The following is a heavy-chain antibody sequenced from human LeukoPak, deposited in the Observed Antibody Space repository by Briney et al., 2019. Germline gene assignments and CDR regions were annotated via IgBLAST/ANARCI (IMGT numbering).Heavy chain of an antibody. D-gene: IGHD3-22*01. CDR3: ARDYYDSSGYQY. J-gene: IGHJ4*02. Sequence: SVKVSCKASGGTFSSYAISWVRQAPGQGLEWMGGIIPIFGTANYAQKFQGRVTITADESTSTAYMELRSLRSDDTAVYYCARDYYDSSGYQYWGQGTLVTVSS. CDR2: IIPIFGTA. CDR1: GGTFSSYA. V-gene: IGHV1-69*13.